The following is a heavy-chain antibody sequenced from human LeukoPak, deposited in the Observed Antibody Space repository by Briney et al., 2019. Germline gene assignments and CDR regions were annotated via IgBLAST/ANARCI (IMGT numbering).Heavy chain of an antibody. CDR2: INPSGGST. J-gene: IGHJ5*02. Sequence: ASVKVSCKASGYTFTSYYIHWVRQAPGQGLEWMGIINPSGGSTSYAQKFQGRVTMTGDTSTSTVYMELSSLRSEDTAVYYCARDLGYCSSTSCYGFDNWFDPWGQGTLVTVSS. CDR1: GYTFTSYY. V-gene: IGHV1-46*01. CDR3: ARDLGYCSSTSCYGFDNWFDP. D-gene: IGHD2-2*01.